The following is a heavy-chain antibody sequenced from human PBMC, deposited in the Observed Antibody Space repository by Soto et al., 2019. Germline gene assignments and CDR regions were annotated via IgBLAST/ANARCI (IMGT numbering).Heavy chain of an antibody. Sequence: GGSLRLSCASSGFTFSSYGMHWVRQAPGKGLEWVAVIWYDGSNKYYADSVKGRFTISRDNSKNTLYLQMNSLRAEDTAVYYCARDTGLDFGVVPYYYGMEVWGQGTTVTVSS. V-gene: IGHV3-33*01. J-gene: IGHJ6*02. CDR1: GFTFSSYG. CDR3: ARDTGLDFGVVPYYYGMEV. D-gene: IGHD3-3*01. CDR2: IWYDGSNK.